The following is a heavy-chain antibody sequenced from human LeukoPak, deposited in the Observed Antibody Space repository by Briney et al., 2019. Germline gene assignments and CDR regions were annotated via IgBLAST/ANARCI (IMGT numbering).Heavy chain of an antibody. J-gene: IGHJ4*02. Sequence: SETLSLTCTVSGGSISSDYWQWIRQPPGKGLEWIGYIYNSGSNNYNPSLKSRVTISIDTSKNQFSLKLTSVTAADTAVYYCATRGCWGQGTLVTVSS. CDR2: IYNSGSN. V-gene: IGHV4-59*08. D-gene: IGHD3-10*01. CDR1: GGSISSDY. CDR3: ATRGC.